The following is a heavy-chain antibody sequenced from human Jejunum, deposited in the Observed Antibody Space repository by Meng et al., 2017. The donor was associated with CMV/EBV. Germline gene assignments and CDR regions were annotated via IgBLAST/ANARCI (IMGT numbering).Heavy chain of an antibody. CDR2: IRRKIDGETT. CDR1: GFTFSAVW. Sequence: ASGFTFSAVWMTLVRQAPGQGLEWVGRIRRKIDGETTEFAAPVKGRFTISRDDSRSTLYLQMNSLKTEDTAVYYCTTGAVTSHWFDYWGQGTLVTVSS. V-gene: IGHV3-15*01. CDR3: TTGAVTSHWFDY. D-gene: IGHD1-1*01. J-gene: IGHJ4*02.